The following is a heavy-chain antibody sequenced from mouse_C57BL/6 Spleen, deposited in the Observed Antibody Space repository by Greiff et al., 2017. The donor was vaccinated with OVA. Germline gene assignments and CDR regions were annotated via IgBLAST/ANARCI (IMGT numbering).Heavy chain of an antibody. CDR3: ARDRYYGSSYVAY. CDR1: GYSITSGYY. CDR2: ISYDGSN. D-gene: IGHD1-1*01. J-gene: IGHJ3*01. V-gene: IGHV3-6*01. Sequence: ESGPGLVKPSQSLSLTCSVTGYSITSGYYWNWIRQFPGNKLEWMGYISYDGSNNYNPSLKNRISITRDTSKNQFFLKLNSVTTEDTATYYCARDRYYGSSYVAYWGQGTLVTVSA.